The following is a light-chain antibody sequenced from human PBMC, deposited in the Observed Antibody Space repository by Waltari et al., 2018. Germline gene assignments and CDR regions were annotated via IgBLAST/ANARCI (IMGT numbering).Light chain of an antibody. CDR2: DVS. CDR1: TADIGTYNF. Sequence: QSALTQPASMSGSPGQSISISCTGTTADIGTYNFVSWYQQHPGEAPKLLLFDVSKRPSGISVRFSGSKSGNTASLTISGLEAEDEAAYFCSSYAGSSSFVLCGGGTHLTVL. J-gene: IGLJ3*02. V-gene: IGLV2-23*02. CDR3: SSYAGSSSFVL.